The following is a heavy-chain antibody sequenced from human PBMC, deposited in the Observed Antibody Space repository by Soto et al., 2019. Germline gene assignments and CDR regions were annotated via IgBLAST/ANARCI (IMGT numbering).Heavy chain of an antibody. D-gene: IGHD3-22*01. CDR1: GFTFSSFG. CDR2: ISYDGSNK. J-gene: IGHJ3*01. V-gene: IGHV3-30*03. CDR3: ARDYSISDDTSSYYLLDAFDV. Sequence: GGSLRLSCAASGFTFSSFGMHWVRQAPGKGLEWVAVISYDGSNKYYADSVKGRFTISRDDSKNTLYLQMNSLRAEDTAVYYCARDYSISDDTSSYYLLDAFDVWGQGTMVTVSS.